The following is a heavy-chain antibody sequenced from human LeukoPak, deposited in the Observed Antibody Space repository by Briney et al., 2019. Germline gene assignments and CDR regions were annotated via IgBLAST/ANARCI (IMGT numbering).Heavy chain of an antibody. D-gene: IGHD3-10*01. J-gene: IGHJ6*03. CDR1: GFTFSSYW. Sequence: GGSLRLSCAASGFTFSSYWMSWVRQAPGKGLEWVANINQHGSEKWYVDSVKGRFTISRDNAKNSVSLQMNSLRAEDTAVYYCASGSYGSGFYYFYYMDVWGKGTTVTVSS. CDR3: ASGSYGSGFYYFYYMDV. CDR2: INQHGSEK. V-gene: IGHV3-7*01.